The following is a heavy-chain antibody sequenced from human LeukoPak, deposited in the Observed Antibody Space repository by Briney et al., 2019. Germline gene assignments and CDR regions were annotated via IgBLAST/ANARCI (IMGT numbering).Heavy chain of an antibody. D-gene: IGHD3-10*01. CDR1: GFTFSSYP. CDR2: ISSNGGYT. V-gene: IGHV3-64*01. Sequence: GGSLRLSCAASGFTFSSYPMNWVRQAPGKGLEYVSAISSNGGYTYYANSVKGRSTISRDNSKNTLYLQMNSLRAEDTAVYYCARDPAGFGESPYYMDVWGKGTTVTISS. CDR3: ARDPAGFGESPYYMDV. J-gene: IGHJ6*03.